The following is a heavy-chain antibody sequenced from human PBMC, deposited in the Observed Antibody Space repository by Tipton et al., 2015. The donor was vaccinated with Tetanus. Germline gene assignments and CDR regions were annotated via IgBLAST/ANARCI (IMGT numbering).Heavy chain of an antibody. V-gene: IGHV5-51*01. J-gene: IGHJ3*02. CDR3: ARSRREHYEFSVAFDI. Sequence: VQLVQSGAEVKKPGESLKISCKGSGYSFTSYWIGWVRQMPGKGLEWMGIIYPGDSDTRYSPSFQGQVTISADKSISTAYLQWSSLKASDTAMYYCARSRREHYEFSVAFDIWGQGTMVTVSS. D-gene: IGHD3-22*01. CDR1: GYSFTSYW. CDR2: IYPGDSDT.